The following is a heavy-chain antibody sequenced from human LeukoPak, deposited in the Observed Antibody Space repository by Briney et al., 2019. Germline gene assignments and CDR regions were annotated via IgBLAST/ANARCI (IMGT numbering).Heavy chain of an antibody. V-gene: IGHV1-18*04. J-gene: IGHJ3*02. D-gene: IGHD3-16*02. CDR2: ISAYNGNT. Sequence: ASVKVSCKASGYTFTSYYMHWVRQAPGQGLEWMGWISAYNGNTNYAQKLQGRVTMTTDTSTSTAYMELRSLRSDDTAVYYCARDMTGNPWGSYRSDAFDIWGQGTMVTVSS. CDR1: GYTFTSYY. CDR3: ARDMTGNPWGSYRSDAFDI.